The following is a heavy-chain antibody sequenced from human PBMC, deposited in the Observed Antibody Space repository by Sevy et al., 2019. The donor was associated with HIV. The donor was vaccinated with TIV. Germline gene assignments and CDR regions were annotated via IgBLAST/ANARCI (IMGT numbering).Heavy chain of an antibody. CDR3: AKEWTLLSDWYGEFDY. CDR1: GFTFTNYG. V-gene: IGHV3-23*01. Sequence: GGSLRLSCAASGFTFTNYGMHWVRQAPGKGLEWVSGISNSGANRYYADSVRGGFTVSRDNSKNTVYLQLNSLSAEDTAIYYCAKEWTLLSDWYGEFDYWGQGTLVSVSS. CDR2: ISNSGANR. J-gene: IGHJ4*02. D-gene: IGHD6-19*01.